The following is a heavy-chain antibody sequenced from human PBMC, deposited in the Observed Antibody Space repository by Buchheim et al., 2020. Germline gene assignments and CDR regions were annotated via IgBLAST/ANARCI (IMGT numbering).Heavy chain of an antibody. CDR1: GFSFSSSW. V-gene: IGHV3-7*01. J-gene: IGHJ6*02. D-gene: IGHD3-10*01. CDR3: ARDFLLVWFREPLYGMDV. CDR2: TNPDGSAK. Sequence: EVQLVESGGGVVQPGGSLRLSCAASGFSFSSSWMNWLRQAPGKGLEWVANTNPDGSAKFYVDSVKGRFTISRDNAKNSLYLQMNSLRAEDTAVYYCARDFLLVWFREPLYGMDVWGQGTT.